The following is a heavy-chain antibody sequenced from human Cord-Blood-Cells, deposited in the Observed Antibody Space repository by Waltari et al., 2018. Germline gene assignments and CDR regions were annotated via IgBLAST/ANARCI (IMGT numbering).Heavy chain of an antibody. CDR3: ARSAGYSSSWYYFDY. J-gene: IGHJ4*02. V-gene: IGHV4-59*08. Sequence: QVQLQESGPGLVKPSETLSLTCTVSGGSISSYYWSWIRQPPGKGLEWIGYIYYSGSTNYNPSRKSRVTISVDTSKNQFSLKLSSVTAADTAVYYCARSAGYSSSWYYFDYWGQGTLVTVSS. CDR2: IYYSGST. D-gene: IGHD6-13*01. CDR1: GGSISSYY.